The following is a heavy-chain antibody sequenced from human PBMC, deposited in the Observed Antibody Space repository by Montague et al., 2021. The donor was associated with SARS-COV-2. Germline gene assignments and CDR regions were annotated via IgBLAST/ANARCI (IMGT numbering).Heavy chain of an antibody. J-gene: IGHJ3*01. CDR2: INHSGTA. V-gene: IGHV4-34*01. Sequence: SETLSLTCAVYGGSFSVYYWTWLRQSPGNGLEWIAEINHSGTANCNPSLKSRVSISVDTSKNQFTLKLTSVTAADTAVYCCAKDREVVCAARTQVAFDLWGQGTMVTVSS. D-gene: IGHD2-15*01. CDR3: AKDREVVCAARTQVAFDL. CDR1: GGSFSVYY.